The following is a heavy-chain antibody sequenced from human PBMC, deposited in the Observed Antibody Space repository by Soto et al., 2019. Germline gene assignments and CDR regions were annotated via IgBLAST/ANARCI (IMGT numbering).Heavy chain of an antibody. J-gene: IGHJ4*02. CDR3: VRDSHGDY. CDR2: IDHDGPT. V-gene: IGHV3-74*01. CDR1: GFTFSNYW. Sequence: EVQLVESWGCLVQPGRSLRLSCAGSGFTFSNYWMHWVRQAPGKGLEWVSRIDHDGPTDYADSVRGRFTISRDNAENTLYLQMNSLRPEDTAVYYCVRDSHGDYWGQGTLVIVSS.